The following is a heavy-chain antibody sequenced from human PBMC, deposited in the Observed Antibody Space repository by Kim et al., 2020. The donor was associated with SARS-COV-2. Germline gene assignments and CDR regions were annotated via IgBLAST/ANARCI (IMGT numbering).Heavy chain of an antibody. CDR3: AKGCGSTGCYRMDV. CDR2: ISGSASNI. J-gene: IGHJ6*02. D-gene: IGHD2-2*01. V-gene: IGHV3-23*01. CDR1: GFTFSSYA. Sequence: GGSLRLSCTTSGFTFSSYAMNWVRQTPGKGLEWVSSISGSASNIHYADSVKGRFTISRDNSKDTLYLQLTSLRAEDSAIYYCAKGCGSTGCYRMDVWGQGTTVSVSS.